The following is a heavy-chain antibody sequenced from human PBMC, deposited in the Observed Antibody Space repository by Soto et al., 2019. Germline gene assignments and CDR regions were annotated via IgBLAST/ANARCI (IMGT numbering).Heavy chain of an antibody. CDR1: GFTFSGSA. CDR3: TRHALQYCGGDCYLLPYFDL. J-gene: IGHJ2*01. CDR2: IRSKANNYAT. Sequence: EVQLVESGGGLVQPGGSLKLSCAASGFTFSGSAMHWVRQASGKGLEWIGRIRSKANNYATVYAASVKGRFTISRDDSKTTAHLQMNSLKTEETAVYYCTRHALQYCGGDCYLLPYFDLWGRGTLVTVSS. V-gene: IGHV3-73*02. D-gene: IGHD2-21*02.